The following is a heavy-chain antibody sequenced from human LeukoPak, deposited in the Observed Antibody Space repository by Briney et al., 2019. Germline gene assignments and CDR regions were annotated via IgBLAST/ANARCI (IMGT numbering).Heavy chain of an antibody. CDR2: TYYGGST. J-gene: IGHJ5*02. CDR1: VDSLRLYY. V-gene: IGHV4-59*01. Sequence: SETLSLTCTLSVDSLRLYYSSCIRQPPQRGLEWIGYTYYGGSTKFNPSLKSRVAISVDTSKKQFSLNLTSVTAADTAVYYCARGPSVTSIGGPWGQGTLVTVSA. CDR3: ARGPSVTSIGGP. D-gene: IGHD4-17*01.